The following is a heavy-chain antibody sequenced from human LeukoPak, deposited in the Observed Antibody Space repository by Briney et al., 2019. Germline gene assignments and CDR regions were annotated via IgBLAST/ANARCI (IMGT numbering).Heavy chain of an antibody. CDR1: GFTFRSRA. V-gene: IGHV3-23*01. J-gene: IGHJ4*02. Sequence: GGSLRLSCAASGFTFRSRAMSWVRQAPGKGLEWVSAVSDGGDTTYYADSVKGRFTLSRDNSKNTVDLEMNSLRAEDTALYYCVKEGRATSYADYWGQGTLVTVSS. CDR3: VKEGRATSYADY. D-gene: IGHD3-16*01. CDR2: VSDGGDTT.